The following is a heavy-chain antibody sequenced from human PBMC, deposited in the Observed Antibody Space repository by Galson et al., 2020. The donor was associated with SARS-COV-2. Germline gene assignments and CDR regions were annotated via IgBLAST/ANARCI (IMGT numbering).Heavy chain of an antibody. CDR3: AREGIIGGSDSYAFDL. J-gene: IGHJ3*01. D-gene: IGHD1-26*01. CDR1: GYTLMSNY. CDR2: INPSGGRT. V-gene: IGHV1-46*01. Sequence: ASVKVSCRASGYTLMSNYIQWMRQARGQGPQWMGMINPSGGRTTYAQKFQGRVTLTKDTSTNSAYMQLNTLPSDDPAVYHCAREGIIGGSDSYAFDLWGQGPMVTVSS.